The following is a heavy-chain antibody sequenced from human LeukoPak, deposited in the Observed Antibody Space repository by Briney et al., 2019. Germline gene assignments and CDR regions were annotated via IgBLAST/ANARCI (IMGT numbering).Heavy chain of an antibody. J-gene: IGHJ4*02. CDR1: GFTFSSYG. CDR2: ISYDGSNK. CDR3: ARGDTPLH. D-gene: IGHD2-15*01. V-gene: IGHV3-30*03. Sequence: GRSLRISCEASGFTFSSYGMHWVRQAPGKGLEWVAVISYDGSNKYYADSVKGRFTISRDNSKNTLYLQMNSLRAEDTAVYYCARGDTPLHWGQGTLVTVSS.